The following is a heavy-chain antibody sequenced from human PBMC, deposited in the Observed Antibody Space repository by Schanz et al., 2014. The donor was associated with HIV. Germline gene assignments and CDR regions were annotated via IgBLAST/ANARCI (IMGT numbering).Heavy chain of an antibody. V-gene: IGHV3-73*02. CDR2: IRNKAFRYTT. D-gene: IGHD3-10*01. CDR1: GFTFSDSA. CDR3: AREDGWFGDIYYFGLDV. Sequence: EVQLVESGGGLVQPGGSLRLSCAASGFTFSDSAMQWVRQAPGKGLEWVGRIRNKAFRYTTAYGASVQGRFTISRDDSKNTAYLQMNSLKAEDTAMYYCAREDGWFGDIYYFGLDVWGRGTTVTVSS. J-gene: IGHJ6*02.